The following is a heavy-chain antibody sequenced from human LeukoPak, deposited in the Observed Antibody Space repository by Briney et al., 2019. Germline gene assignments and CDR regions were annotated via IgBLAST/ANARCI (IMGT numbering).Heavy chain of an antibody. Sequence: PSETLSLTCAVYGGSISSPNWWSWVRQPPGKGLEWIGEIYHSGSTNYNPSLKSRVTISVDRSKNQFSLKLTSVTAADTAIYYCARPGIGGAFDIWGQGTMVTVSS. D-gene: IGHD3-3*01. CDR3: ARPGIGGAFDI. CDR2: IYHSGST. V-gene: IGHV4-4*02. J-gene: IGHJ3*02. CDR1: GGSISSPNW.